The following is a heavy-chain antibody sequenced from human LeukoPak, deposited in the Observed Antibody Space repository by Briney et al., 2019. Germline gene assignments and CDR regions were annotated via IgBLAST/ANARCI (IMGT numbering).Heavy chain of an antibody. CDR2: INDSGGSK. Sequence: HTGGSLRLSCAASGSTFSSYAMSWVRQAPGKGLEWVSGINDSGGSKSHADSVKGRFTISRDNSRNTLYLQMNSLRVEDTAVYYCAKGGNSGNYWGQGTLVTVSS. CDR1: GSTFSSYA. V-gene: IGHV3-23*01. D-gene: IGHD4-23*01. J-gene: IGHJ4*02. CDR3: AKGGNSGNY.